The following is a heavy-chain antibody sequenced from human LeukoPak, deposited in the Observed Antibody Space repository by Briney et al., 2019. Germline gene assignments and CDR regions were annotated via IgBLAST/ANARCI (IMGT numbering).Heavy chain of an antibody. J-gene: IGHJ4*02. D-gene: IGHD2-15*01. CDR1: GGTFSSYA. V-gene: IGHV1-69*13. Sequence: GASVKVSCKASGGTFSSYAISWVRQAPGQGLEWMGGIIPIFGTANYAQKFQGRVTITADESTSTAYMELCSLRSEDTAVYYCARVSQASHRYCSAGSCYRNSFDYWGQGTLVTVSS. CDR3: ARVSQASHRYCSAGSCYRNSFDY. CDR2: IIPIFGTA.